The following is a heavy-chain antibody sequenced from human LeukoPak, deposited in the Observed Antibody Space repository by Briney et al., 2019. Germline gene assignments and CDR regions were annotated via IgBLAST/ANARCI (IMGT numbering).Heavy chain of an antibody. Sequence: PGGSLRLSCAASGFTFSSYAMSWVRQAPGKGLEWVSAISGSGGSTYYADSVKGRFTISRDNSKNTLYLQMNSLRAEDTAVYYCAKDTGDYYYDSRNGYFDYWGQGTLVTVSS. D-gene: IGHD3-22*01. CDR2: ISGSGGST. J-gene: IGHJ4*02. V-gene: IGHV3-23*01. CDR1: GFTFSSYA. CDR3: AKDTGDYYYDSRNGYFDY.